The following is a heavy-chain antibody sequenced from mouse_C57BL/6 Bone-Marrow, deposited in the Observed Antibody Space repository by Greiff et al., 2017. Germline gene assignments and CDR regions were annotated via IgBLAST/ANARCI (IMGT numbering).Heavy chain of an antibody. CDR3: ASASYYSNWYFDV. D-gene: IGHD2-5*01. J-gene: IGHJ1*03. CDR2: IYPGSGNT. Sequence: VQLQQSGPELVKPGASVKISCKASGYSFTSYYIHWVKQRPGQGLEWIGWIYPGSGNTKYNEKFKGKATLTADTSSSTAYMQLSSLTSEDSAVYYCASASYYSNWYFDVWGTGTTVTVSS. V-gene: IGHV1-66*01. CDR1: GYSFTSYY.